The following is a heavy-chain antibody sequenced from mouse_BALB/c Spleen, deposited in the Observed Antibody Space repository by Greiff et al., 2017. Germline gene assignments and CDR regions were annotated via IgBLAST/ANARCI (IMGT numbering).Heavy chain of an antibody. CDR1: GYTFTSYV. V-gene: IGHV1-14*01. D-gene: IGHD1-1*01. CDR3: ARCGGSSYAWFAY. J-gene: IGHJ3*01. Sequence: VQLQQSGPELVKPGASVKMSCKASGYTFTSYVMHWVKQKPGQGLEWIGYINPYNDGTKYNEKFKGKATLTSDKSSSTAYMELSSLTSEDSAVYYCARCGGSSYAWFAYWGQGTLVTVSA. CDR2: INPYNDGT.